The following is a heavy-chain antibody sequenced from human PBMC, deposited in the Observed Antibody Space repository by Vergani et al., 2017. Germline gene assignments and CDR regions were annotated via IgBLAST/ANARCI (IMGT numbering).Heavy chain of an antibody. CDR2: IYTSGST. CDR3: ARVAYYDTPLGYYYYMDV. D-gene: IGHD3-9*01. V-gene: IGHV4-61*02. Sequence: QVQLQESGPGLVKPSQTLSLTCTVSGGSISSGSYYWSWIRQPAGKGLEWIGRIYTSGSTNYNPSLNSRVTMSVDTSKNQFSLKLSSVTAADTAVYYCARVAYYDTPLGYYYYMDVWGKGTTVTVSS. J-gene: IGHJ6*03. CDR1: GGSISSGSYY.